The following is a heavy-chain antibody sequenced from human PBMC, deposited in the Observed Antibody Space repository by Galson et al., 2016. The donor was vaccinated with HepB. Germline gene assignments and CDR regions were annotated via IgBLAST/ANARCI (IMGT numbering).Heavy chain of an antibody. D-gene: IGHD5-24*01. CDR1: SDSY. CDR2: ISSSGTYT. Sequence: SLRLSCAGFSDSYMSWIRQAPGKGLEWVSFISSSGTYTKYADSVKGRCTISRDNSKNILYPQMNGLRVEDTAVYFCAAGGGYRYSWFGPWGQGTLVSVSS. V-gene: IGHV3-11*06. J-gene: IGHJ5*02. CDR3: AAGGGYRYSWFGP.